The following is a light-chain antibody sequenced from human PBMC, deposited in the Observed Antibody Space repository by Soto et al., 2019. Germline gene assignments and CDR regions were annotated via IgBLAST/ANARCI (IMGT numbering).Light chain of an antibody. CDR3: QQSYSTPWT. J-gene: IGKJ1*01. V-gene: IGKV1-39*01. Sequence: DIQMTQSPSSLSPSVGDGVTITCRASQSISSYLNWYQQKPGKAPKLLIYAASSLQSGAPSRFSGSGSGTDFTLTISCLQPEDFATYYCQQSYSTPWTFGQGTKVDIK. CDR2: AAS. CDR1: QSISSY.